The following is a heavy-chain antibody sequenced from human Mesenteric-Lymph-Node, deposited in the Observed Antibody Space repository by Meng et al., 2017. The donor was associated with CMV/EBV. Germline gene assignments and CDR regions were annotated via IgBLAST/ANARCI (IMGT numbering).Heavy chain of an antibody. CDR1: GFSVSNSY. V-gene: IGHV3-53*01. Sequence: GESLKISCAASGFSVSNSYMSWVRQAPGKGLEWVSVIHSGGLTHYADSVRGRFTISRDNSKNMLSLEMNNLRVEDTAVYYCAKSSGYDYWGQGTLVTVSS. D-gene: IGHD3-22*01. CDR2: IHSGGLT. CDR3: AKSSGYDY. J-gene: IGHJ4*02.